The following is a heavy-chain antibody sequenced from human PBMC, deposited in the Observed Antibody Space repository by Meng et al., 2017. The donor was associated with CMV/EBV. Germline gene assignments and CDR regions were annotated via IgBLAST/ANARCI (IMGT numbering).Heavy chain of an antibody. CDR3: ARALVPHRWGWFDP. CDR2: MYYTGTT. CDR1: GGSIISSSYY. J-gene: IGHJ5*02. D-gene: IGHD2-2*01. Sequence: SETLSLTCTVSGGSIISSSYYWGWIRQPPGKGLEWIGSMYYTGTTYYSPSLKSRVTISVDTSKNQFSLKLSSVTAADTAVYYCARALVPHRWGWFDPWGQGTLVTVSS. V-gene: IGHV4-39*07.